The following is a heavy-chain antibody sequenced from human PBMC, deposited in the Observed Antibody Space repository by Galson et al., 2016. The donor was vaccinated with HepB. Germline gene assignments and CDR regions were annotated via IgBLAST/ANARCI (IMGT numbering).Heavy chain of an antibody. Sequence: ETLSLTCAVSGASISSEKWWTWVRQTPGKGLEWIGEIYSGSTRYNPSLKSRVTISMDKSQNHFSLNLNSVTAADTAVYYCATVRGGCSSTSCYIEDWGQGTLVTVSS. CDR2: IYSGST. V-gene: IGHV4-4*02. CDR1: GASISSEKW. CDR3: ATVRGGCSSTSCYIED. D-gene: IGHD2-2*01. J-gene: IGHJ4*02.